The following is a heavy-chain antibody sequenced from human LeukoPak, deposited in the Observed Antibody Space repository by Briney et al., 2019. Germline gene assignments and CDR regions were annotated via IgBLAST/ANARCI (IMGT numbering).Heavy chain of an antibody. CDR1: GFTFDDYA. Sequence: GRSLRLSCAASGFTFDDYAMHWVRQAPGKGLEWVSGISWNSGSIGYADSVKGRFTISRDNAKNFLYLQMNSLRAEDTALYYCAKDRGTMIVVYYFDYWGQGTLVTVSS. CDR2: ISWNSGSI. CDR3: AKDRGTMIVVYYFDY. J-gene: IGHJ4*02. D-gene: IGHD3-22*01. V-gene: IGHV3-9*01.